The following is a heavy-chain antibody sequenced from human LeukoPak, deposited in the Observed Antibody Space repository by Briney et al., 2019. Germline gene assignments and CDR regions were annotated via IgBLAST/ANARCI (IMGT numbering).Heavy chain of an antibody. D-gene: IGHD2-2*01. V-gene: IGHV3-15*01. CDR2: IKSKSDGGTT. Sequence: GGSLRLSCAVSGFXFSNAWMSWVRRAPGKGLEWVGCIKSKSDGGTTDYAAPVKVRFTISRDDTKNTLFLQMNSLKTEDTAVYYCTTDALVPAAMQGYYYYYGMDVWGQGTTVAVSS. J-gene: IGHJ6*02. CDR1: GFXFSNAW. CDR3: TTDALVPAAMQGYYYYYGMDV.